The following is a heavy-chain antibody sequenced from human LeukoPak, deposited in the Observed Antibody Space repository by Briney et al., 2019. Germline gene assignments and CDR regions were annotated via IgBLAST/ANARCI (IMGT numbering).Heavy chain of an antibody. CDR1: GFTFSSYG. CDR2: IRYDGSNK. V-gene: IGHV3-30*02. Sequence: QTGGSLRLSCSASGFTFSSYGMHWVRQAPGKGLEWVAFIRYDGSNKYYADSVKGRFTISRDNSKNTLYLQMNSLRDEDTSVYYCAKSMAGTFDYWGQGSLVTVSS. D-gene: IGHD6-19*01. J-gene: IGHJ4*02. CDR3: AKSMAGTFDY.